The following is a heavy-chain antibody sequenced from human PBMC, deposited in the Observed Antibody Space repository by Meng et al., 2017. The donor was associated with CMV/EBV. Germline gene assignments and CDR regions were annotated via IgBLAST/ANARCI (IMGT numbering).Heavy chain of an antibody. D-gene: IGHD4-23*01. CDR1: GFTVSSHY. CDR3: ARRRGRHSGGGSYYFDY. V-gene: IGHV3-66*01. CDR2: IYSGGST. Sequence: GESLKISCAASGFTVSSHYMSLVRQAPGKGLEWVSVIYSGGSTYYADSVKGRFTISRDNAKDSLYLQMNSLRAEDTAAYYCARRRGRHSGGGSYYFDYWGQGTLVTVSS. J-gene: IGHJ4*02.